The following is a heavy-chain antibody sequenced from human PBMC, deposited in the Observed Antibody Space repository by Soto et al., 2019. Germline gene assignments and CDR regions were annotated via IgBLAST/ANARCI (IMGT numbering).Heavy chain of an antibody. CDR2: ISRRGST. CDR3: AREWPGGRGFFDY. V-gene: IGHV4-34*01. Sequence: SETLSLTCAVYGGSLSGYYWSWIRQFPGKGLEWIGEISRRGSTNYNPSLKGRVTISVDTSKNQFALKLNSMTAADTAVYYCAREWPGGRGFFDYWGQGTLVTVSS. J-gene: IGHJ4*02. CDR1: GGSLSGYY. D-gene: IGHD2-15*01.